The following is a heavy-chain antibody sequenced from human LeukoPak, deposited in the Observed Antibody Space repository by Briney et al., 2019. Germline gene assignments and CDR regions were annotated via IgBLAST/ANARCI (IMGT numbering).Heavy chain of an antibody. J-gene: IGHJ3*02. CDR1: GGTFSSYA. Sequence: SVKVSCKASGGTFSSYAISWVRQAPGQGLEWMGRIIPILGVANYAQKFQGRVTITADKSTSTAYMELSSLRSEDTAVYYCAGLYSSGSKGAFDIWGQGTMVTVSS. D-gene: IGHD6-19*01. CDR3: AGLYSSGSKGAFDI. V-gene: IGHV1-69*04. CDR2: IIPILGVA.